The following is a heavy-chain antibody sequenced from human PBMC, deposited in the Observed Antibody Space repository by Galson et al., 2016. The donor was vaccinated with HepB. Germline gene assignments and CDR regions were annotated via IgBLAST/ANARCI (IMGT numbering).Heavy chain of an antibody. Sequence: SLRLSRAASGFSISGRYMTWVRQAPGKGLEWVANINEDGSQQYYVDSVRGRFTIFRDNAKNSLYLQMNSLRFEDSGVYYCARGGGMDVWGQGTTATVSS. CDR3: ARGGGMDV. V-gene: IGHV3-7*03. D-gene: IGHD3-16*01. J-gene: IGHJ6*02. CDR1: GFSISGRY. CDR2: INEDGSQQ.